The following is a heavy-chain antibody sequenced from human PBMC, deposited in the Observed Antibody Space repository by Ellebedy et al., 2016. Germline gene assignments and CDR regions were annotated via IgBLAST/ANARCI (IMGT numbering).Heavy chain of an antibody. J-gene: IGHJ4*02. D-gene: IGHD6-13*01. CDR2: FIPIFGTA. CDR1: GGTFSNFA. V-gene: IGHV1-69*13. CDR3: ARGGIASENDC. Sequence: ASVTVSCKASGGTFSNFAISWVRQAPGQGLEWMGGFIPIFGTANYAQMFQGRLTIIADESTSTAYMELSSLRSDDTAVYYCARGGIASENDCWGQGTLVTVSS.